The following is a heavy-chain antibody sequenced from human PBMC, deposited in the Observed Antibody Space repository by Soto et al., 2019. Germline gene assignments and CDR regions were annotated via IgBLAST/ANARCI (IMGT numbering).Heavy chain of an antibody. CDR1: GYSISSGYY. J-gene: IGHJ5*02. CDR2: IYHSGST. Sequence: SETLSLTCAVSGYSISSGYYWGWIRQPPGKGLEWIGSIYHSGSTYYNPSLKGRVTISVDTSKNQFSLKLSSVTAADTAVYYCANQNYYYDSSGPEHSGFDPWGQGTLVTVSS. CDR3: ANQNYYYDSSGPEHSGFDP. D-gene: IGHD3-22*01. V-gene: IGHV4-38-2*01.